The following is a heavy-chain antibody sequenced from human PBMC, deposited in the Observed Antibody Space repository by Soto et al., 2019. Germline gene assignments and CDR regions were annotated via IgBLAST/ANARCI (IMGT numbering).Heavy chain of an antibody. CDR3: ARDRGVAPPVAGNTHYYYYMDV. J-gene: IGHJ6*03. D-gene: IGHD6-19*01. V-gene: IGHV1-18*01. Sequence: QDPLVQSGAEVKKPGASVPVSGKASGYSFTNYVVTWLRQAPGQGLGGMGWFSAFNGNTHYPQNLQGRVTLTTDASTSTAYMELRSLRSDDTAVYYCARDRGVAPPVAGNTHYYYYMDVWGKGTTVTVSS. CDR2: FSAFNGNT. CDR1: GYSFTNYV.